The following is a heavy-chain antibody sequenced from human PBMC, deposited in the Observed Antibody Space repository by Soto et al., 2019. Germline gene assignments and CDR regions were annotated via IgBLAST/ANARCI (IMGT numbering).Heavy chain of an antibody. CDR3: ARDRVDGVIAAAGPNYYYYGMDV. D-gene: IGHD6-13*01. Sequence: SETLSLTCTVSGGSISSGGYYWSWIRQHPGKGLEWIGYIYYSGSTYYNPSLKSRVTISVDTSKNQFSLKLSSVTAADTAVYYCARDRVDGVIAAAGPNYYYYGMDVWGQGTTVTVSS. J-gene: IGHJ6*02. V-gene: IGHV4-31*03. CDR1: GGSISSGGYY. CDR2: IYYSGST.